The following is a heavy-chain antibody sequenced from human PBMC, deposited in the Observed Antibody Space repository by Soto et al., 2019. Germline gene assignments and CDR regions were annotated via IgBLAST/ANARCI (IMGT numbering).Heavy chain of an antibody. D-gene: IGHD1-1*01. CDR1: GGSISSGGYY. J-gene: IGHJ6*02. CDR2: IYYSGGT. CDR3: ARDLEKEPWYYCGMDV. Sequence: QVQLQESGPGLVKPSQTLSLTCTVSGGSISSGGYYWSWIRQHPGKGLEWSGYIYYSGGTYYNPSRRGRVTISGDTSKNQVCLKLSSVTAADTAVYDCARDLEKEPWYYCGMDVWGQGTTVTVSS. V-gene: IGHV4-31*03.